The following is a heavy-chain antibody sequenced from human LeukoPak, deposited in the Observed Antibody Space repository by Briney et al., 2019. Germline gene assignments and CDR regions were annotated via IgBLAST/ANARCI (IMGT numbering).Heavy chain of an antibody. CDR3: ASIYNSGWQETHY. J-gene: IGHJ4*02. CDR1: GGSISSGNYY. Sequence: SQTLSLTCTVSGGSISSGNYYWSWMRQPAGKGLEWIGRIYTSGYTNYNPSLKSRVTISLDTSKNQFSLKLSSVTAADAAVYYCASIYNSGWQETHYWGQGTLVTVSS. CDR2: IYTSGYT. V-gene: IGHV4-61*02. D-gene: IGHD6-19*01.